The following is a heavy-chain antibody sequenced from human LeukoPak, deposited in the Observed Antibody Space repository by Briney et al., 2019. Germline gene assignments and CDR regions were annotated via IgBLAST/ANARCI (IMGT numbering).Heavy chain of an antibody. CDR1: GFTFSSYA. CDR3: ARGRPPMPGIAAAGIGD. Sequence: GGSLRLSCAASGFTFSSYAMHWVRQAPGKGLEWVAVISYDGSNKYYADSVKGRFTISRDNSKNTLYLQMNSLRAEDTAVYYCARGRPPMPGIAAAGIGDWGQGTLVTVSS. J-gene: IGHJ4*02. D-gene: IGHD6-13*01. CDR2: ISYDGSNK. V-gene: IGHV3-30-3*01.